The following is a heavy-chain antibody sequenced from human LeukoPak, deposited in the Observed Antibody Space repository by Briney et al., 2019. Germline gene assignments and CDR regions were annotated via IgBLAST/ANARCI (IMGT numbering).Heavy chain of an antibody. V-gene: IGHV3-21*01. CDR1: GFTFSSYS. J-gene: IGHJ4*02. CDR2: ISSSSSYI. CDR3: AKGGSGLVDY. Sequence: PGGSLRLSCAASGFTFSSYSMNWVRQAPGKGLEWVSSISSSSSYIYYADSVKGRFTISRDDSKNTLYLQMNSLRAEDTAVYYCAKGGSGLVDYWGQGTLVTVSS.